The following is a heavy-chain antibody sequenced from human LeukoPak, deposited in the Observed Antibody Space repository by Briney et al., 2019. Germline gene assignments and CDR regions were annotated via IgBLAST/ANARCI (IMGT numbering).Heavy chain of an antibody. CDR2: ISYDGSNK. D-gene: IGHD3-22*01. Sequence: GGSLRLSCAASGFTFSSYAMHWVRQAPGKGLGWVAVISYDGSNKYYADSVKGRFTISRDNSKNTLYLQMNSLRAEDTAVYYCARGTSSGYFQLYFDYWGQGTLVTVSS. CDR1: GFTFSSYA. J-gene: IGHJ4*02. V-gene: IGHV3-30*14. CDR3: ARGTSSGYFQLYFDY.